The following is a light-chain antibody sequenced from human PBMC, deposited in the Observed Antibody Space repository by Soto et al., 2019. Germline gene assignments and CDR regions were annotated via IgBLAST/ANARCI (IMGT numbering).Light chain of an antibody. Sequence: ETVMIQYQRTLSLSPRERDPVSRRASQSVSNNYLAWYQQKPGQAPRLLIYGASTRAPGFPARFSGSGSGTEFTLTISSLQSEDFAVYNCQQYNNWPGTFGQGTKVDIK. V-gene: IGKV3-15*01. CDR1: QSVSNN. CDR2: GAS. J-gene: IGKJ1*01. CDR3: QQYNNWPGT.